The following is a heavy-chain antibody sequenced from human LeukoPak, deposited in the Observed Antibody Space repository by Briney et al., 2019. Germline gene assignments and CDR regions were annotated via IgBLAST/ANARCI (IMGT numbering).Heavy chain of an antibody. J-gene: IGHJ3*02. CDR3: ARAVGPRGAFDI. Sequence: ASVKVSCKASGYTFTSYGISWVRQAPGQGLEWMGWISAYNGNTNYAQKLQGRVTMTRNTSISTAYMELSSLRSEDTAVYYCARAVGPRGAFDIWGQGTMVTVSS. V-gene: IGHV1-18*01. CDR1: GYTFTSYG. D-gene: IGHD2-15*01. CDR2: ISAYNGNT.